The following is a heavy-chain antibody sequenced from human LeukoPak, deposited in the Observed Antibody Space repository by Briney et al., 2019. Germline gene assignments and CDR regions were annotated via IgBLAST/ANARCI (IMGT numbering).Heavy chain of an antibody. D-gene: IGHD2-2*01. J-gene: IGHJ4*02. CDR2: IYYSGST. Sequence: PSETLSLTCTVSGGSISSGDYYWSWIRQPPGKGLEWIGYIYYSGSTYYNPSLKSRVTISVDTSKNQFSLKLSSVTAADTAVYYCARVVGDIVVVPAAVRPFFDYWGQGTLVTVSS. CDR3: ARVVGDIVVVPAAVRPFFDY. V-gene: IGHV4-30-4*08. CDR1: GGSISSGDYY.